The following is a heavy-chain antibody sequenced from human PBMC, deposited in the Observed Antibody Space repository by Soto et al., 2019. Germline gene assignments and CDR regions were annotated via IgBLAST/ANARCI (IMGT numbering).Heavy chain of an antibody. CDR1: GGTFSSYA. V-gene: IGHV1-69*01. CDR2: IIPIFGTA. CDR3: AREWTEHIGVQPWFDP. D-gene: IGHD1-1*01. Sequence: QVQLVQSGAEVKKPGSSVKVSCKASGGTFSSYAISWVRQAPGQGLEWMGGIIPIFGTANYAQKFQGRVTITADESTSTDYMELSSLRSEDTAVYYCAREWTEHIGVQPWFDPWGQGTLVTVSS. J-gene: IGHJ5*02.